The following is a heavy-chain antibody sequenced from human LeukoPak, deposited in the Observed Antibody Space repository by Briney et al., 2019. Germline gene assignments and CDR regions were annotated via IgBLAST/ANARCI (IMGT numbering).Heavy chain of an antibody. CDR1: GGSFSGYY. D-gene: IGHD6-6*01. CDR2: INHSGST. V-gene: IGHV4-34*01. CDR3: ARSSRAFDI. Sequence: PSETLSLTCTVYGGSFSGYYWSWIRQPPGKGLEWIGEINHSGSTNYNPSLKSRVTISVDTSKNQFSLKLSPVTAADTAVYYCARSSRAFDIWGQGTMVTVSS. J-gene: IGHJ3*02.